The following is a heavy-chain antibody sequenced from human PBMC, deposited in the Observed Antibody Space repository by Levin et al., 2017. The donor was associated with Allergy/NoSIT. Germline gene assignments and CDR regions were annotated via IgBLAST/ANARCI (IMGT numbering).Heavy chain of an antibody. CDR3: ARGGCSSTSCLDY. V-gene: IGHV3-23*01. D-gene: IGHD2-2*01. Sequence: GESLKISCAASGFTFSNSAMGWVRQVPGKGLDWVSSIRGGDGTTYYADSVRGRFTISRDNAKNMLYLQMNSLGAEDTALYYCARGGCSSTSCLDYWGQGTLVTVSS. CDR1: GFTFSNSA. CDR2: IRGGDGTT. J-gene: IGHJ4*02.